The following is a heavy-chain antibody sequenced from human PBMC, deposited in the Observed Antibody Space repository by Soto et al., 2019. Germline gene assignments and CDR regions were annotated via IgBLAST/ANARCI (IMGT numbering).Heavy chain of an antibody. D-gene: IGHD4-17*01. CDR1: GFTVSSNY. J-gene: IGHJ5*02. V-gene: IGHV3-53*01. Sequence: PGGSLRLSCAASGFTVSSNYMSWVRQAPGKGLEWVSVIYSGGTTYYTDSVRGRFIISRDNSKNMVYLQMNSLRVEDTAVYYCARDYGGNPALFDPWGQGTLVTVSS. CDR3: ARDYGGNPALFDP. CDR2: IYSGGTT.